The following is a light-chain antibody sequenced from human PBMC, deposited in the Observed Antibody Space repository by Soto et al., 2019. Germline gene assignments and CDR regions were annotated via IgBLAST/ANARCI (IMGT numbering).Light chain of an antibody. CDR2: DAS. CDR3: QQRSKWPPT. CDR1: QSVSSS. J-gene: IGKJ1*01. Sequence: EIVLTQSPATLSLSPGERATLSCRASQSVSSSLSWYQQQPCQAPRLLVYDASNRATGIPARLSGSGSGTDFTLTISSLEPEDFALYYCQQRSKWPPTFGQGTKVEIK. V-gene: IGKV3-11*01.